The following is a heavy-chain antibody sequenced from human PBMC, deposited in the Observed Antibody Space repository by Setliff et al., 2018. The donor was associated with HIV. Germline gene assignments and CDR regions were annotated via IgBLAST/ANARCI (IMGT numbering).Heavy chain of an antibody. V-gene: IGHV4-59*11. CDR2: MFYGGNT. Sequence: SETLSLTCTVSGGSISSHYWSWIRQPPGKGLEWIGYMFYGGNTDYNPSLKGRITISVDTSKNQISLRLRSVTAADTAVYYCARSSSSSCRFDYWGQGTLVTVSS. D-gene: IGHD6-6*01. J-gene: IGHJ4*02. CDR1: GGSISSHY. CDR3: ARSSSSSCRFDY.